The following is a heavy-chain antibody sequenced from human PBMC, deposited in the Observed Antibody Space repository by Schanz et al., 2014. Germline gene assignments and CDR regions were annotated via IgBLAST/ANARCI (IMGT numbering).Heavy chain of an antibody. Sequence: QVQLVQSGAEVKKPGSSVKVSCKASGGTFSSYAFSWVRQAPGQGLEWMGKIIPILGMENYAQKFQGRVTITADISTSTAYMELRSLRSDDTAVYYCARGGYSSGWYDRDIAHCDYWGQGTLVTVSS. J-gene: IGHJ4*02. D-gene: IGHD6-19*01. CDR1: GGTFSSYA. V-gene: IGHV1-69*04. CDR2: IIPILGME. CDR3: ARGGYSSGWYDRDIAHCDY.